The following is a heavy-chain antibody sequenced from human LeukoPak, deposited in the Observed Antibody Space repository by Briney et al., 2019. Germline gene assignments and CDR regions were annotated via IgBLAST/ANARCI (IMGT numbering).Heavy chain of an antibody. V-gene: IGHV5-10-1*01. CDR3: ARHLQSGSYPRAFDI. D-gene: IGHD3-10*01. CDR1: GYSFTNYW. J-gene: IGHJ3*02. CDR2: IDPSDSYT. Sequence: GESLKIFCWGSGYSFTNYWINWVRQMPGKGLEWMGRIDPSDSYTNYSPSFQGHVTISPDKSISTAYLQWSSLKASDTAMYYCARHLQSGSYPRAFDIWGQGTMVTVSS.